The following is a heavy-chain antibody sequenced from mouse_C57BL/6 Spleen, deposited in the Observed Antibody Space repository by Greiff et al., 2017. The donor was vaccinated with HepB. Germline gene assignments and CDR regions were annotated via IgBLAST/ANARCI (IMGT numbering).Heavy chain of an antibody. J-gene: IGHJ1*03. CDR2: ISDGGSYT. CDR3: ASDYYGSSYGGYFDV. D-gene: IGHD1-1*01. Sequence: EVQRVESGGGLVKPGGSLKLSCAASGFTFSSYAMSWVRQTPEKRLEWVATISDGGSYTYYPDNVKGRFTISRDNAKNNLYLQMSHLKSEDTAMYYCASDYYGSSYGGYFDVWGTGTTVTVSS. V-gene: IGHV5-4*01. CDR1: GFTFSSYA.